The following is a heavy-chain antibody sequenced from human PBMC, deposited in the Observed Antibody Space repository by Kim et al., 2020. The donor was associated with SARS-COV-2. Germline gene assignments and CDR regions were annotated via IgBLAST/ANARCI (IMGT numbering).Heavy chain of an antibody. J-gene: IGHJ4*02. Sequence: SETLSLTCTVSGGSISSSSYYWGWIRQPPGKGLEWIGSIYYSGSTYYNPSLKSRVTISVDTSKNQFSLKLSSVTAADTAVYYCARRGYSYGLNLAPIYYLDYWGQGTRVTVSS. CDR1: GGSISSSSYY. CDR2: IYYSGST. V-gene: IGHV4-39*01. CDR3: ARRGYSYGLNLAPIYYLDY. D-gene: IGHD5-18*01.